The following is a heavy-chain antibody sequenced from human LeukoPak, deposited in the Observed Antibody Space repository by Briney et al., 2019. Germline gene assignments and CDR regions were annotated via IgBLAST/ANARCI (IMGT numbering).Heavy chain of an antibody. V-gene: IGHV3-74*01. CDR3: ARPDWLDP. Sequence: GGSLRLSCAASGFTLSSYWMHWVRQAPGKGLVWVSRIKGDGSSTSYADSVKGRFTISRDNAKNTLYLQMNSLRAEDTAVYYCARPDWLDPWGQGTLVTVSS. CDR2: IKGDGSST. CDR1: GFTLSSYW. J-gene: IGHJ5*02.